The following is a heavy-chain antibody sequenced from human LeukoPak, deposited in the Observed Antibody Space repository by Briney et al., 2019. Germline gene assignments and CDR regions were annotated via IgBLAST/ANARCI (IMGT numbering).Heavy chain of an antibody. CDR3: ARSRYYYDSSGYYADRYYGMDV. D-gene: IGHD3-22*01. CDR1: GYTFTSYD. V-gene: IGHV1-8*01. CDR2: MNPNSGNT. Sequence: ASVKVSCKASGYTFTSYDINWVRQATGQGLEWMGWMNPNSGNTGYAQKFQGRVTMTRNTSISTAYMELSSLRSEDTAVYYCARSRYYYDSSGYYADRYYGMDVWGQGTTVTVSS. J-gene: IGHJ6*02.